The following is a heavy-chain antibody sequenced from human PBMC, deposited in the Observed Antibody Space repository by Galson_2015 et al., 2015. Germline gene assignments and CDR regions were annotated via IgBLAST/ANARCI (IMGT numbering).Heavy chain of an antibody. D-gene: IGHD3-22*01. V-gene: IGHV3-21*01. Sequence: SLRLSCAASGFTFSSYSMNWVRQAPGKGLEWVSSISSSSSYIYYADSVKGRFTISRDNAKNSLYLQMNSLRAEDTAVYHCASQTYYYDSSGYYRCCYFDYWGQGTLVTVSS. CDR3: ASQTYYYDSSGYYRCCYFDY. J-gene: IGHJ4*02. CDR1: GFTFSSYS. CDR2: ISSSSSYI.